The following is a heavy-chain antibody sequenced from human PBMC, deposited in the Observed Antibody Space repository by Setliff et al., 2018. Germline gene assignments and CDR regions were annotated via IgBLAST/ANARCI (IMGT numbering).Heavy chain of an antibody. CDR1: GYSFTNYG. V-gene: IGHV1-18*01. Sequence: ASVKVSCKTSGYSFTNYGINWLRQAPGQGLEWMGWNSVYARKFQGRVNMTIDTPTTTAYMELRSLTSDDTAVYYCSRGPPDFVVVPAAAKFDYCGQGTLVTVSS. CDR3: SRGPPDFVVVPAAAKFDY. D-gene: IGHD2-2*01. J-gene: IGHJ4*02. CDR2: NSV.